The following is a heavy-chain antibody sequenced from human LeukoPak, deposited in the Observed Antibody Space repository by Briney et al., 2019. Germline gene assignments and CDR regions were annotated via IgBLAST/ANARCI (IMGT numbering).Heavy chain of an antibody. CDR2: LYASGST. J-gene: IGHJ5*02. CDR1: GGSLRSYY. D-gene: IGHD2-21*01. CDR3: ARHSSVVRVWFDP. Sequence: ASETLSLTCTVSGGSLRSYYWSWIRQPPGKGLEWVGNLYASGSTDYNPSLKSRVTISIDTSKNQFSLKLSSVTAADTAVYYCARHSSVVRVWFDPWGRGTPVTVSS. V-gene: IGHV4-4*09.